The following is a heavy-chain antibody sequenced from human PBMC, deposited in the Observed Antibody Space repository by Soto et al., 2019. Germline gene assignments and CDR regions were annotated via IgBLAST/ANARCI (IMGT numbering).Heavy chain of an antibody. D-gene: IGHD2-15*01. CDR1: GYTFATYW. J-gene: IGHJ6*02. CDR3: ARAVLGSCSGGTCYGYYYYGMDV. Sequence: PGESLKISCKGSGYTFATYWIGWVRQMPGKGLEWMGIINPGDSDTRYSPSFQGQVTISADKSISTAYLQWSSLRASDTAMYYCARAVLGSCSGGTCYGYYYYGMDVWGQGTTVTVSS. V-gene: IGHV5-51*01. CDR2: INPGDSDT.